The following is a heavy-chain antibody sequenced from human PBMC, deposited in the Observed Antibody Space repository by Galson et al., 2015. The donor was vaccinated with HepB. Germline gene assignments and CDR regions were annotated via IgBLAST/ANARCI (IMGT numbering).Heavy chain of an antibody. CDR2: ISNSGTGT. V-gene: IGHV3-23*01. CDR1: GFTFSSYT. Sequence: SLRLSCAASGFTFSSYTMSWVRQAPGKGLEWVSSISNSGTGTYYAASVKGRFTISRDNSKNTLFLQMNSLRAEDTAVYYCARDGPYCSSTNCYFVSWGQGTLVTVSS. D-gene: IGHD2-2*01. J-gene: IGHJ5*02. CDR3: ARDGPYCSSTNCYFVS.